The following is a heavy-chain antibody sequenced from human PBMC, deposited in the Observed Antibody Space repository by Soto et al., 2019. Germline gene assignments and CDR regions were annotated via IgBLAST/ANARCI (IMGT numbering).Heavy chain of an antibody. V-gene: IGHV3-13*01. Sequence: EVQLVESGGDLVQPGGSLRLSCAASGFTFSSYDMHWVRQATGKGLEWVSTINTVGDTYYAGSVEGRFTISRENAKNSLYLQMHSLRAGDMAVYYCTRKVYGYGLDVWGQGTTVTVSS. CDR1: GFTFSSYD. J-gene: IGHJ6*02. CDR2: INTVGDT. CDR3: TRKVYGYGLDV. D-gene: IGHD3-10*01.